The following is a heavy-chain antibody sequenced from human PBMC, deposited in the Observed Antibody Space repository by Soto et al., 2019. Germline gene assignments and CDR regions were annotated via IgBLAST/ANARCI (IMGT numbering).Heavy chain of an antibody. D-gene: IGHD2-15*01. CDR2: INPSAGTT. Sequence: QVQLVQSGAEVKKPGASVKVSCKASGYTFTSYYMHWVRQAPGQGLEWMGVINPSAGTTTYAQKFQGRVTMTRDTSTSTVFMEVRSLRSEDTAVYYCARQYCSGGSCYSSWFDSWGQGTLVTVSS. V-gene: IGHV1-46*03. CDR1: GYTFTSYY. J-gene: IGHJ5*01. CDR3: ARQYCSGGSCYSSWFDS.